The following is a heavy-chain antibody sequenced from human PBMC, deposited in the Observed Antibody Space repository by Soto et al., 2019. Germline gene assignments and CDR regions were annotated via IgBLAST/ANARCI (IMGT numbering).Heavy chain of an antibody. CDR1: GFPFGDFG. J-gene: IGHJ6*02. D-gene: IGHD2-2*01. CDR3: ASLTSWSQEYYYGMDV. Sequence: PGGSLRLPCTRSGFPFGDFGMSWFRQAPGKGLEWLSFIRSKCYGGTTESAASVRGRFITSRDDSKSIAYLQMNSLKTEDTAVYYCASLTSWSQEYYYGMDVWGQGTTVTVSS. V-gene: IGHV3-49*03. CDR2: IRSKCYGGTT.